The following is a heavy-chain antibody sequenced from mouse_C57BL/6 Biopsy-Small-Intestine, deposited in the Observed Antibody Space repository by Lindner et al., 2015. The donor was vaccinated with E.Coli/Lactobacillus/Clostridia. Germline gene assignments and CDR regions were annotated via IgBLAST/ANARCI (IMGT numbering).Heavy chain of an antibody. D-gene: IGHD2-2*01. CDR2: IYPRSGNT. CDR1: GYTFTSYG. J-gene: IGHJ1*03. V-gene: IGHV1-81*01. CDR3: ARKSPMVTWYFDV. Sequence: VQLQESGAELARPGASVKLSCKASGYTFTSYGISWVKQRTGQGLEWIGEIYPRSGNTYYNEKFKGKATLTADKSSSTAYMELRSLTSEDSAVYFCARKSPMVTWYFDVWGTGTTVTVSS.